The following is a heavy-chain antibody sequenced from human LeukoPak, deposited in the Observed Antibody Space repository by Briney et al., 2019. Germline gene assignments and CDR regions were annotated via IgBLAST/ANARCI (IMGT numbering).Heavy chain of an antibody. Sequence: AGGSLRLSCAASGFAFNNYAMTWVRQAPGKGLEWVSTIGGSGTATYSADSVKGRFTISRDNSKNTLFLQMNSLRAEDTAIYFCAKGATPLIIAVDFWGQGTLVTVSS. D-gene: IGHD3-9*01. CDR2: IGGSGTAT. CDR1: GFAFNNYA. V-gene: IGHV3-23*01. CDR3: AKGATPLIIAVDF. J-gene: IGHJ4*02.